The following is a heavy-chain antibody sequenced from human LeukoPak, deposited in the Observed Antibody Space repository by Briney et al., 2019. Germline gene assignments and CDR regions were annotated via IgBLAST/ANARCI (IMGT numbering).Heavy chain of an antibody. CDR1: GFTLSSYS. J-gene: IGHJ4*02. V-gene: IGHV3-21*01. Sequence: GGSLRLSCAASGFTLSSYSMNWVRQAPGRGLEWVSSIRFTGSYIYYADSVKGRFTISRDDAKNLLSLQMISLRVEDTAVYYCARVGPRRDGYNSDYWGQGTLVTVSS. D-gene: IGHD5-24*01. CDR3: ARVGPRRDGYNSDY. CDR2: IRFTGSYI.